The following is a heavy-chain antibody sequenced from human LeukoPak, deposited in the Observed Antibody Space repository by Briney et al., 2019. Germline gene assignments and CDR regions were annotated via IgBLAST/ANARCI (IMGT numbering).Heavy chain of an antibody. V-gene: IGHV3-30*03. Sequence: PGGSLRLSCAASGFTFSSYGMHWVRQAPGKGLEWVAVISFDGSNKYNADSVKGRFTISRDNSKNTLYLQMNSLRAEDTDVYYCARGGTTVTSAPFDYWGQGTLVTVSS. J-gene: IGHJ4*02. CDR3: ARGGTTVTSAPFDY. D-gene: IGHD4-17*01. CDR1: GFTFSSYG. CDR2: ISFDGSNK.